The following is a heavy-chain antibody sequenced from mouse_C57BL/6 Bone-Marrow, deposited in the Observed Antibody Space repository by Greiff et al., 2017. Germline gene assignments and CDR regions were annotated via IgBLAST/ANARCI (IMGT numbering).Heavy chain of an antibody. V-gene: IGHV1-26*01. Sequence: EVQLQQSGPELVKPGASVKISCKASGYTFTDYYMNWVKQSHGKSLEWIGDINPNNGGTSYNQKFKGKATLTVDKSSSTAYMELLSLTSEDSAVYYCANPAGFAYWGQGTLVTVSA. CDR1: GYTFTDYY. CDR2: INPNNGGT. CDR3: ANPAGFAY. J-gene: IGHJ3*01.